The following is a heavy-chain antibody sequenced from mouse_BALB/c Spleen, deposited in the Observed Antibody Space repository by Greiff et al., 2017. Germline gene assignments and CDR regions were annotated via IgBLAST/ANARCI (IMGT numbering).Heavy chain of an antibody. CDR2: ISSGSSTI. J-gene: IGHJ4*01. CDR1: GFTFSSFG. V-gene: IGHV5-17*02. Sequence: EVQLVESGGGLVQPGGSRKLSCAASGFTFSSFGMHWVRQAPEKGLEWVAYISSGSSTIYYADTVKGRFTISRDNPKNTLFLQMTSLRSEDTAMYYCARSSIYYAMDYWGQGTSVTVSS. CDR3: ARSSIYYAMDY.